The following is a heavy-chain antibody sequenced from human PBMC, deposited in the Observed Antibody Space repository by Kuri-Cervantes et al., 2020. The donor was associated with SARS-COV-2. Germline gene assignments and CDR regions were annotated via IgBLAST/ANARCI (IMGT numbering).Heavy chain of an antibody. CDR2: ISGSAGNT. CDR1: GFTFSNFA. CDR3: ARDTHYQLLYLAASEPFDY. D-gene: IGHD2-2*02. J-gene: IGHJ4*02. Sequence: GESLKISCAASGFTFSNFAMNWVRQAPGKGLEWVSAISGSAGNTYYEDSVKGRFTISRDNAKNSLYLQMNSLRAEDTAVYYCARDTHYQLLYLAASEPFDYWGQGTLVNVSS. V-gene: IGHV3-23*01.